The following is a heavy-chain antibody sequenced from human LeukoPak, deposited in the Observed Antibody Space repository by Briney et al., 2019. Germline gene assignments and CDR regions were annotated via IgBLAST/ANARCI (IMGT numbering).Heavy chain of an antibody. CDR2: TFYTGRT. CDR3: ARRRHNFDFYDV. J-gene: IGHJ3*01. Sequence: SETLSLTCTVSGDSIISNVYWWDWVRLPPGKGLEWIGATFYTGRTFYGPSLKSRVTISVDTSKNQFSLDLSSATAADTAVYYCARRRHNFDFYDVWGQGTRVTVSS. D-gene: IGHD3/OR15-3a*01. V-gene: IGHV4-39*01. CDR1: GDSIISNVYW.